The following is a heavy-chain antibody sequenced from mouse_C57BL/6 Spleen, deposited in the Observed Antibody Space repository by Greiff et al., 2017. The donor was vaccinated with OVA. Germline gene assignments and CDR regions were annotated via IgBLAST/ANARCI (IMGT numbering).Heavy chain of an antibody. J-gene: IGHJ2*01. CDR2: IDPSDSYT. CDR1: GYTFTSYW. Sequence: QVQLQQPGAELVKPGASVKLSCKASGYTFTSYWMQWVKQRPGQGLEWIGEIDPSDSYTNYNQKFKGKATLTVDTSSSTAYMQLSSLASEDSAVYYCAADGSSADYWGQGTTLTVSS. CDR3: AADGSSADY. D-gene: IGHD1-1*01. V-gene: IGHV1-50*01.